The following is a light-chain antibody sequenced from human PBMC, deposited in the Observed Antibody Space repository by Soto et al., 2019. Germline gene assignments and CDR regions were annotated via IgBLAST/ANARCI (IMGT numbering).Light chain of an antibody. CDR1: QSLLHSNGYNY. J-gene: IGKJ4*01. V-gene: IGKV2-28*01. Sequence: DIVMTQSPLSLPVTPGEPASISCRSSQSLLHSNGYNYLDWYLQEPGQSPQLLIYLGSNRASGVPDRFSGSGSGTDFTLKISRVEAEDVGVYYCMQALQTPLTFGGGTKVDSK. CDR2: LGS. CDR3: MQALQTPLT.